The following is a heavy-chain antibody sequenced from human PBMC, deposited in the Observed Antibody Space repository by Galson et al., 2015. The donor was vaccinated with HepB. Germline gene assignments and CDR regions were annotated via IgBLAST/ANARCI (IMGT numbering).Heavy chain of an antibody. V-gene: IGHV3-15*01. Sequence: SLRLSCAASGFTFSNAWMSWVRQAPGKGLEWVGRIKSKTDGGTTDYTAPVKGRFTISRDDSKNTLYLQMNSLNAEDTAVYYCATTGGDGYNVGLYFDLWGRGTLVTVSS. J-gene: IGHJ2*01. CDR3: ATTGGDGYNVGLYFDL. CDR2: IKSKTDGGTT. D-gene: IGHD5-24*01. CDR1: GFTFSNAW.